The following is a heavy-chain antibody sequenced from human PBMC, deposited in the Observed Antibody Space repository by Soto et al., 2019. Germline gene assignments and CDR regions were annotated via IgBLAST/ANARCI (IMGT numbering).Heavy chain of an antibody. CDR3: ASDLVLQRDY. J-gene: IGHJ4*02. Sequence: RRLSCAASGFTFRNYNMIWVRQAPGKGLDWVSSISSRNTYIYYADSVKGRFTVSRDNAKNSLYLQMNSLRAEDTAVYYCASDLVLQRDYWGQGTLVTVSS. CDR2: ISSRNTYI. D-gene: IGHD2-8*02. V-gene: IGHV3-21*01. CDR1: GFTFRNYN.